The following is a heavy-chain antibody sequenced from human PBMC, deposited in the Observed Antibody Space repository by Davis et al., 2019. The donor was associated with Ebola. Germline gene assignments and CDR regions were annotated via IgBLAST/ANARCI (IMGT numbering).Heavy chain of an antibody. CDR1: GFLISRHW. Sequence: GESLKISCAASGFLISRHWMHWVRQAPGKGLVWVSRINSDGSDTTYADSVKGRFTISRDNSKNTLYLQMNSLRAEDTAVYFCARASYYYDSRGPPGAFDIWGQGTMVTVSS. J-gene: IGHJ3*02. D-gene: IGHD3-22*01. CDR3: ARASYYYDSRGPPGAFDI. V-gene: IGHV3-74*01. CDR2: INSDGSDT.